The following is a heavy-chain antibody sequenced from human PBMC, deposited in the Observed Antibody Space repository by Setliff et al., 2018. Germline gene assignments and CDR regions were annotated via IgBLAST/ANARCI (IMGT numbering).Heavy chain of an antibody. CDR3: ARDVIQDAFDI. CDR2: LSWRGDNI. CDR1: GFTFDDYG. D-gene: IGHD5-18*01. J-gene: IGHJ3*02. Sequence: PGGSLRLSCLASGFTFDDYGMSWVRQAPGKGLEWVSGLSWRGDNIGYADSVKGRFAISRDNAKNSLYLQMNSLRAEDTALYYCARDVIQDAFDIWGQGTKVTVSS. V-gene: IGHV3-20*04.